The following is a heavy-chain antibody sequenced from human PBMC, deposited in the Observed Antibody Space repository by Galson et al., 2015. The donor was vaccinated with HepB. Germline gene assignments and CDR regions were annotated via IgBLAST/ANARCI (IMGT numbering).Heavy chain of an antibody. D-gene: IGHD2-8*02. CDR3: ATGASGWLDP. CDR1: GYTFSSYG. V-gene: IGHV1-69*13. Sequence: SVKVSCKASGYTFSSYGINWVRQAPGQGLEWLGGTIPVFGITHYTQKFQGRVTITADESTSTAYMEISSLTSEDTAVYYCATGASGWLDPWGQGTLVTVSS. J-gene: IGHJ5*02. CDR2: TIPVFGIT.